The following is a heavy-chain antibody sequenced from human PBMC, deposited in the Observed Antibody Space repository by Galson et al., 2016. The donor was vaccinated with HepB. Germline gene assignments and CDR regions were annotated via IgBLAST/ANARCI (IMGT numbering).Heavy chain of an antibody. D-gene: IGHD3-3*01. Sequence: SETLSLTCTASRYSITSGYYWGWIRQPPGKGLEWIGSFYHGGSTYYNPSLKSRVTISVDTSKNQFSLRLSSVTAADTAVYYCARLWSNWGQGTLVTVSS. V-gene: IGHV4-38-2*02. CDR3: ARLWSN. CDR1: RYSITSGYY. J-gene: IGHJ4*02. CDR2: FYHGGST.